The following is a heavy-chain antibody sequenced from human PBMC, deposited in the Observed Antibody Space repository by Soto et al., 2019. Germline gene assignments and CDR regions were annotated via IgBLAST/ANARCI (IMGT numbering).Heavy chain of an antibody. D-gene: IGHD6-13*01. J-gene: IGHJ4*02. CDR2: ISYDGSNK. V-gene: IGHV3-30-3*01. CDR1: GFTFSSYA. CDR3: ARVSAATGSWSSPFDY. Sequence: GGSLRLSCAASGFTFSSYAMHWVRQAPGKGLEWVAVISYDGSNKYYADSVKGRFTISRDNSKNTLYLQMNSLRAEDTAVYYCARVSAATGSWSSPFDYWGQGXLVTVYS.